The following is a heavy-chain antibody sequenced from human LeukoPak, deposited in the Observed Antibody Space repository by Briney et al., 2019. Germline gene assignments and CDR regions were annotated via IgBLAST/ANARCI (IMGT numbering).Heavy chain of an antibody. D-gene: IGHD3-10*01. CDR3: ARGLFRRSMVRGVTGFDP. CDR1: GGSISSSSYY. Sequence: SETLSLTCTVSGGSISSSSYYWGWIRQPPGKGLEWIGEINHSGSTNYNPSLKSRVTISVDTPKNQFSLKLSSVTAADTAVYYCARGLFRRSMVRGVTGFDPWGQGTLVTVSS. CDR2: INHSGST. J-gene: IGHJ5*02. V-gene: IGHV4-39*07.